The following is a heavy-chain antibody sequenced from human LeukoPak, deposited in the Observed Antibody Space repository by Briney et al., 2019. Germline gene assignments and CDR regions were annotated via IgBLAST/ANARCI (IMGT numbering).Heavy chain of an antibody. CDR2: INHTGST. V-gene: IGHV4-38-2*01. CDR1: GYSISSGYY. D-gene: IGHD2-8*02. Sequence: SETLSLTCAVSGYSISSGYYWGWIRQPPGKGLECIGNINHTGSTYYNPSLRSRVTISVDTSKNQFSLTLSSVTAADTAVYYCARHYWAPGAFDIWGQGTMVTVSP. CDR3: ARHYWAPGAFDI. J-gene: IGHJ3*02.